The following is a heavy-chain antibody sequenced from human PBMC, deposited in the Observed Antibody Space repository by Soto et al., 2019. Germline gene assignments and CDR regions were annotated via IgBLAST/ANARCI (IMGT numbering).Heavy chain of an antibody. CDR2: IYYSGTT. CDR1: GGSISDYQ. Sequence: QVQLQESGPGLVRPSETLSLTCSVSGGSISDYQWNWIRQSPGKGLAWIGYIYYSGTTNYNPSLKSRVTISLDTSTKQFSLRLRSVTAADTAVYYCARMRGLGEISPYFDSWGQGTLVTVSS. V-gene: IGHV4-59*01. D-gene: IGHD3-16*02. CDR3: ARMRGLGEISPYFDS. J-gene: IGHJ4*02.